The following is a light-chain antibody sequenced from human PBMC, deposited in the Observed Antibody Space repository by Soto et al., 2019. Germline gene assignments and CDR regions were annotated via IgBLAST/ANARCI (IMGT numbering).Light chain of an antibody. J-gene: IGLJ1*01. Sequence: QSVLTQPASVSGSPGQSITISCPGTSSDVGGYNFVSWYQHHPGKAPKLIIYDVSNRPSGVSNRFSGSKSGNTASLTISGLQAEDEADYYCTSYTTSITYVFGTGTKVTVL. CDR1: SSDVGGYNF. CDR2: DVS. CDR3: TSYTTSITYV. V-gene: IGLV2-14*03.